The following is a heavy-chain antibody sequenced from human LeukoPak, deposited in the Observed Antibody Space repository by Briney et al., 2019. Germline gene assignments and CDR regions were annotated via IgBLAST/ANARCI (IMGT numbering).Heavy chain of an antibody. V-gene: IGHV4-30-2*01. J-gene: IGHJ5*02. D-gene: IGHD2-15*01. CDR2: IDHSGST. CDR1: GGSISSGGYY. CDR3: ARYYEYCSGGSCYL. Sequence: SQTLSLTCTVSGGSISSGGYYWSWIRQPPGKGLEWIGFIDHSGSTYYNPSLKSRVTISADRSKTQFSLKLSSVTAADTAVYYCARYYEYCSGGSCYLWGQGTLVTVSS.